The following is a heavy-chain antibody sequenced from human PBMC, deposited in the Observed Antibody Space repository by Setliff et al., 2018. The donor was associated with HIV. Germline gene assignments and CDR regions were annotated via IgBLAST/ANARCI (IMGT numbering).Heavy chain of an antibody. CDR2: XSGYNGNT. Sequence: ASVKVSCKASGYTFTSDGITWVRQAPGQGLEWMGXXSGYNGNTDNAQNLQGRVTMTTDTSTSTAYMELRSLRSDDTAVYYCARAYPWGYVDYYYMDVWGKGTTVTVSS. D-gene: IGHD3-16*01. CDR1: GYTFTSDG. J-gene: IGHJ6*03. CDR3: ARAYPWGYVDYYYMDV. V-gene: IGHV1-18*01.